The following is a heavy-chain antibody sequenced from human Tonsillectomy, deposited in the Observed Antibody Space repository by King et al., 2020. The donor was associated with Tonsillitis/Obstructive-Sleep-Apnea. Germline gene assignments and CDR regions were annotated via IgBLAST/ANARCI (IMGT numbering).Heavy chain of an antibody. D-gene: IGHD3-3*01. V-gene: IGHV4-34*01. CDR2: INHSGST. CDR3: ARPRFLELIGAFDI. Sequence: VQLPQWGAGLLKPSETLSLTCAVYGGSFSGYYWSWIRQPPGKGLEWIGEINHSGSTNYNPPLKSRVTISVDTAKNQFSLKLRSVTAADTAVYYCARPRFLELIGAFDIWGQGTMVTVSS. CDR1: GGSFSGYY. J-gene: IGHJ3*02.